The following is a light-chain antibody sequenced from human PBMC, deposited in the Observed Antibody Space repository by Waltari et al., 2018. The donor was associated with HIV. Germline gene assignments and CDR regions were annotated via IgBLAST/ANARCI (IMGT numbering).Light chain of an antibody. CDR2: EGN. V-gene: IGLV2-23*01. CDR1: SSDVGSYYL. CDR3: CSYAANIALL. J-gene: IGLJ3*02. Sequence: QAAPTQPASVSGSPRQTITISCTRTSSDVGSYYLFSWYQQHPGKAPKYMLYEGNKRPSGVSNRFSGSRSDNTASLTISGRQAEDEADYRCCSYAANIALLFGGGTKLTVL.